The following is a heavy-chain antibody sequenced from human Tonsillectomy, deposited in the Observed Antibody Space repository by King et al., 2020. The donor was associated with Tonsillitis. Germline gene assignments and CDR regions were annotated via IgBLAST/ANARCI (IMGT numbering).Heavy chain of an antibody. Sequence: QLVQSGAEVKKPGASVKVSCKASGYTFTDYYMYWVRQAPGQGLEWMGWINPNSGGTNYAQKFQGRVTMTRGTSFSTVYMELSRLRSDDTAVYYCARITYDRGFDYWGQGTLVTVSS. J-gene: IGHJ4*02. CDR1: GYTFTDYY. V-gene: IGHV1-2*02. CDR2: INPNSGGT. CDR3: ARITYDRGFDY. D-gene: IGHD3-22*01.